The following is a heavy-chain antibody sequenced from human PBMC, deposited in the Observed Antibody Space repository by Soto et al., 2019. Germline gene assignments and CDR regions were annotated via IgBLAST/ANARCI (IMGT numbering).Heavy chain of an antibody. CDR2: IYHRGST. CDR3: ARVPDV. J-gene: IGHJ6*02. CDR1: GGSISSGGYS. V-gene: IGHV4-30-2*01. Sequence: QLQLQESGSGLVKPSQTLSLTCAVSGGSISSGGYSWGWIRQPPGKGLELIGYIYHRGSTYYNPALKIGVTISVDRSKNQFSLKLSSVTAADTAVYYCARVPDVWGQGTTVTVSS.